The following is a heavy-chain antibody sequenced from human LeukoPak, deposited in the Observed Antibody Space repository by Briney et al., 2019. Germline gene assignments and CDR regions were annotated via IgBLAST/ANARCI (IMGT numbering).Heavy chain of an antibody. CDR3: ARGHGDHEVYFDY. V-gene: IGHV1-69*05. CDR1: GGTFSSYA. J-gene: IGHJ4*02. D-gene: IGHD4-17*01. Sequence: SVKVSCKASGGTFSSYAISWVRQAPGQGLEWMGRIIPIFGKANYAQKFQGRVTITTDESTSTAYMELSSLRSEDTAVYYCARGHGDHEVYFDYWGQGTLVTVSS. CDR2: IIPIFGKA.